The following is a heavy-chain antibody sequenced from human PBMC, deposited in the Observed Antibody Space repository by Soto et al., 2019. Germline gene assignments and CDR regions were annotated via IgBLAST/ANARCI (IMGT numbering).Heavy chain of an antibody. V-gene: IGHV3-23*01. CDR1: GFTFSSYA. Sequence: LRLSCAASGFTFSSYAMSWVRQAPGKGLEWVSAISGSGGSTYYADSVKGRFTISRDNSKNTLYLQMNSLRAEDTAVYYCAKGVRSSSSYYGMDVWGQGTTVTVSS. J-gene: IGHJ6*02. CDR3: AKGVRSSSSYYGMDV. D-gene: IGHD6-6*01. CDR2: ISGSGGST.